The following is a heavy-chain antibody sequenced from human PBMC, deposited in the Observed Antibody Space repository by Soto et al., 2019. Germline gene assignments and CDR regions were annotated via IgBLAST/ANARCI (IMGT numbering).Heavy chain of an antibody. CDR1: GFTFSSYG. D-gene: IGHD3-22*01. CDR3: AKAVTYYYDSSDRAEYFQH. CDR2: ISYDGSNK. Sequence: GGSLRLSCAASGFTFSSYGMHWVRQAPGKGLEWVAVISYDGSNKYYADSVKGRFTISRDNSKNTLYLQMNSLRAEDTAVYYCAKAVTYYYDSSDRAEYFQHWGQGTLVTVSS. V-gene: IGHV3-30*18. J-gene: IGHJ1*01.